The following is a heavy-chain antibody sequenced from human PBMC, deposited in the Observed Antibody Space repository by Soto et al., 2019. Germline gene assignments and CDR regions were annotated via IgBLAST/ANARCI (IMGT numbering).Heavy chain of an antibody. D-gene: IGHD3-10*01. CDR1: GYTFTSYD. J-gene: IGHJ4*02. V-gene: IGHV1-8*01. CDR3: ARGRYGSGSYHDY. CDR2: MNSDSGNT. Sequence: ASVKVSCKASGYTFTSYDINWVRQATGQGLEWMGWMNSDSGNTGYAQKFQGRVTVTRNTSISTAYMELSSLRSEDTAVYYCARGRYGSGSYHDYWGQGTLVTVSS.